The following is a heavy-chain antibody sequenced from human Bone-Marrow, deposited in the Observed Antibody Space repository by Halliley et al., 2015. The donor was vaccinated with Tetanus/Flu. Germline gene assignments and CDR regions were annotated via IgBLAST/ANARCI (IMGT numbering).Heavy chain of an antibody. CDR3: VREGGIFRVAFDI. D-gene: IGHD3-16*01. V-gene: IGHV3-30-3*01. Sequence: SLRLSCVASGFIFSRYAMHWVRQAPGKGLEWVAIVSYDVDNEDYADSVKGRFTVSRDNSKNTLYLQMNNLRAEDTSVYFCVREGGIFRVAFDIWGQGTVVTLSS. CDR1: GFIFSRYA. J-gene: IGHJ3*02. CDR2: VSYDVDNE.